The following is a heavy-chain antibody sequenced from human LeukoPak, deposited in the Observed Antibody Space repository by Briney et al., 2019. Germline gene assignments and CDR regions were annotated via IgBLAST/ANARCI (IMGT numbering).Heavy chain of an antibody. CDR3: ARSYCSGGSCQVAGMDV. CDR2: IYYSGST. CDR1: GGSISSYY. J-gene: IGHJ6*04. V-gene: IGHV4-59*01. Sequence: SETLSLTCTVSGGSISSYYWSWIRQPPGKGLEWIGYIYYSGSTNYNPSLKSRVTISVDTSKNQFSLKLSSVTAADTAVYYCARSYCSGGSCQVAGMDVWGKGTTVTVSS. D-gene: IGHD2-15*01.